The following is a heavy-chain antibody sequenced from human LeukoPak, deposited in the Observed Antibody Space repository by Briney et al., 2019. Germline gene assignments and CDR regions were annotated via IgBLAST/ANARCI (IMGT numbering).Heavy chain of an antibody. CDR2: ISGSGGRA. CDR3: ARAGKAAAFDY. J-gene: IGHJ4*02. CDR1: GFTFSTSA. Sequence: GGSLRLSCAASGFTFSTSAVSWVRQAPGKGLEWVSAISGSGGRAYFADSVEGRFTFSRDNSKNTLWLQMNSLKAEDTAVYYCARAGKAAAFDYWGQGTLVTVSS. D-gene: IGHD2-15*01. V-gene: IGHV3-23*01.